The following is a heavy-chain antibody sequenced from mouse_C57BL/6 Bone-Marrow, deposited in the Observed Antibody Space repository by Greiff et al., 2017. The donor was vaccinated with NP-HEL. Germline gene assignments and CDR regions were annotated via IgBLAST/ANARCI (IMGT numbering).Heavy chain of an antibody. CDR3: ARSSARRDFDD. Sequence: QVQLQQPGAELVKPGASVKLSCKASGYTFTSYWMHWVKQRPGQGLEWIGMIHPNSGSTNYNEKFKSKATLTVDKSSSTAYMQLSSLTSEDSAVYYCARSSARRDFDDWGQGTTLTVSS. V-gene: IGHV1-64*01. D-gene: IGHD6-1*01. CDR1: GYTFTSYW. CDR2: IHPNSGST. J-gene: IGHJ2*01.